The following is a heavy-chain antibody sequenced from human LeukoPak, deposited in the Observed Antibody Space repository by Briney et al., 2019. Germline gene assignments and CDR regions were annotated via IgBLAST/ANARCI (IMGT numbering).Heavy chain of an antibody. J-gene: IGHJ4*02. D-gene: IGHD1-26*01. CDR2: IWYDGSNK. CDR3: ARDPLSGSYGEFDY. Sequence: GRSLRLSCAASGFTFSSYGMHWVRRAPGKGLEGVAVIWYDGSNKYYADSVKGRFTISRDNSKNTLYLQMNSLRAEDTAVYYCARDPLSGSYGEFDYWGQGTRVTVSS. CDR1: GFTFSSYG. V-gene: IGHV3-33*01.